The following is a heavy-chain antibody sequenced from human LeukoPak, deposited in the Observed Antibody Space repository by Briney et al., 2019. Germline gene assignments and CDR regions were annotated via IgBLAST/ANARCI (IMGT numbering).Heavy chain of an antibody. CDR3: ARDGYYDSSGYYYTDAFDI. D-gene: IGHD3-22*01. CDR2: ISSSSSYI. Sequence: PGGSPRLSCAASGFTFSSYSMNWVRQAPGKGLEWVSSISSSSSYIYYADSVKGRFTISRDNAKNSLYLQMNSLRAEDTAVYYCARDGYYDSSGYYYTDAFDIWGQGTMVTVSS. CDR1: GFTFSSYS. J-gene: IGHJ3*02. V-gene: IGHV3-21*01.